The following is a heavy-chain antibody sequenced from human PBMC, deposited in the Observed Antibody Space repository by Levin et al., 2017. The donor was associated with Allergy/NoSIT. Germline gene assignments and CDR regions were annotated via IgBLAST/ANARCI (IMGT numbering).Heavy chain of an antibody. CDR2: LYSGAST. J-gene: IGHJ6*02. CDR3: ARGPRAPNGMDV. Sequence: SCTVSDYSISSHYWSWIRQPPGKGLEWIGYLYSGASTIYNPSLKSRVTISVDRSKNQFSLKLTSVSAADTAVYYCARGPRAPNGMDVWGQGTTVTVSS. V-gene: IGHV4-59*11. CDR1: DYSISSHY.